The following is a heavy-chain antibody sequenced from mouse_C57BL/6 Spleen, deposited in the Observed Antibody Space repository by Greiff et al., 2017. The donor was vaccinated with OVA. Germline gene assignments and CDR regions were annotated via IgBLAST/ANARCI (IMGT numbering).Heavy chain of an antibody. V-gene: IGHV1-74*01. Sequence: QLKQPGAELLKPGASVKVSCKASGYTFNRYWMHWVKQRPGQGLEWSGRIHPPDSDTNYNQKFKGQATLTVDKTASTAYMQLSSRTSEDSAVYYCAIYGGSSYRYFDVWGTGTTVTVSS. CDR2: IHPPDSDT. J-gene: IGHJ1*03. CDR3: AIYGGSSYRYFDV. CDR1: GYTFNRYW. D-gene: IGHD1-1*01.